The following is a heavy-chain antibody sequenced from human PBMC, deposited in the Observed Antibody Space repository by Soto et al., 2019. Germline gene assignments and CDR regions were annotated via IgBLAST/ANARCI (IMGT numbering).Heavy chain of an antibody. J-gene: IGHJ5*02. V-gene: IGHV3-20*01. CDR2: INWNGGST. Sequence: GGSLRLSCAASGFTFDDYGMSWVRQAPGKGLEWVSGINWNGGSTGYADSVKGRFTISRDNAKNSLYLQMNSLRAEDTALYHCARVRDRGYSGYDYWFDPWGQGTLVTVSS. CDR1: GFTFDDYG. D-gene: IGHD5-12*01. CDR3: ARVRDRGYSGYDYWFDP.